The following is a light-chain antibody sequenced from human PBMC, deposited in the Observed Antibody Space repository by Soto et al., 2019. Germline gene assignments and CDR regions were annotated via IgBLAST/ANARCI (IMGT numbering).Light chain of an antibody. CDR1: QGIGSY. Sequence: DIQMTQSPSTLSASVGDRVTITCRTSQGIGSYLAWYQQKPGKAPRLLIYAASTLQSGVPSRFSGSGSGTEFTLTISSLQPDDFATYYCQQSYSTPSTFGQGTRLEVK. V-gene: IGKV1-9*01. J-gene: IGKJ5*01. CDR3: QQSYSTPST. CDR2: AAS.